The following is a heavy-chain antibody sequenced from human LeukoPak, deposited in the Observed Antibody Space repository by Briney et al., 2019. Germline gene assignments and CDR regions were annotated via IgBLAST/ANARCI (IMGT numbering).Heavy chain of an antibody. J-gene: IGHJ6*02. CDR3: ARDLLELPKFYYYGMDI. Sequence: GGSLRLSCAASGFTFSSYAMSWVRQAPGKGLEWISYISSSSTTIYYADSVKGRFTISRDNAKNSLYLQMNSLRDEDTAVYYCARDLLELPKFYYYGMDIWGQGTTVTVSS. CDR2: ISSSSTTI. V-gene: IGHV3-48*02. CDR1: GFTFSSYA. D-gene: IGHD1-26*01.